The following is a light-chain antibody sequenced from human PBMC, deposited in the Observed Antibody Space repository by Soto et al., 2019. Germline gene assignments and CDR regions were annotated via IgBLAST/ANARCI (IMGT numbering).Light chain of an antibody. Sequence: DIVMTQSPDSLAVSLGERATINCKSSQSVLYSSNNKNYLAWYQQKPGQPPKLLIYWASTRESGVPDRFSGRGSGKDFPLTISSRRAEDVAVYYCQKYYGTPLTFGGGTKVEIK. CDR2: WAS. CDR3: QKYYGTPLT. J-gene: IGKJ4*01. CDR1: QSVLYSSNNKNY. V-gene: IGKV4-1*01.